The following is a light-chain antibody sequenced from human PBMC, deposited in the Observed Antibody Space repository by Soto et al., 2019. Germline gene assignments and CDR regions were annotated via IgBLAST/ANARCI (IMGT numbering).Light chain of an antibody. V-gene: IGKV4-1*01. CDR3: QQYYSIPYT. CDR1: QTFLYSSNIKNY. Sequence: DIVMIQSPDSLAVSLGERATINCKSSQTFLYSSNIKNYLAWYQQKPGQSPKLLIYWASTRESGVPDRFSGNGSGTDFTLPITNLQAEDAAVYYCQQYYSIPYTFGQGTKLEIK. J-gene: IGKJ2*01. CDR2: WAS.